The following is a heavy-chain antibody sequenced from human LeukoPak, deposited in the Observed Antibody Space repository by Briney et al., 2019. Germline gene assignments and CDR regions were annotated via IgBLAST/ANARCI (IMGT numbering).Heavy chain of an antibody. V-gene: IGHV3-21*01. J-gene: IGHJ4*02. CDR3: ARGHWGLDS. D-gene: IGHD7-27*01. CDR1: GFTFRSYS. Sequence: GGSLRLSCAASGFTFRSYSMNWVRQAPGKGLEWVSSISGSSSYIYYADALKGRFTISRDNAKNSLFLQMNSLRAEDTAVYYCARGHWGLDSWGQGTLVSVSS. CDR2: ISGSSSYI.